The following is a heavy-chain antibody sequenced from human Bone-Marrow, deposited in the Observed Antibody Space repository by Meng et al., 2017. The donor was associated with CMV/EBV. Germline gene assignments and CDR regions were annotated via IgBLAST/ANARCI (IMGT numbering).Heavy chain of an antibody. J-gene: IGHJ5*02. D-gene: IGHD2-2*02. CDR2: ISAYNGNT. Sequence: SVKVSCKASGYTFTSYGISWVRQAPGQGLEWMGWISAYNGNTNYAQKLQGRVTMTTDTSTSTAFMELRSLRSNDTAAYYCARYLLPAAIPVEWNWFDPWGRGTLDTVSS. CDR3: ARYLLPAAIPVEWNWFDP. CDR1: GYTFTSYG. V-gene: IGHV1-18*01.